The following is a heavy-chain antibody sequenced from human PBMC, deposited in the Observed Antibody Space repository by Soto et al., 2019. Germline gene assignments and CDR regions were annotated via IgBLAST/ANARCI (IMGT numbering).Heavy chain of an antibody. Sequence: GASVKVSCKASGYTFSSYAIHWVRQAPGQGLEWMGWINPGNANTKNSQKFQGRVTITSDTSASTAYMELSSLTSEDTAVYYCARVDGAYWGQGTLVTVSS. J-gene: IGHJ4*02. CDR1: GYTFSSYA. CDR2: INPGNANT. CDR3: ARVDGAY. D-gene: IGHD2-2*03. V-gene: IGHV1-3*01.